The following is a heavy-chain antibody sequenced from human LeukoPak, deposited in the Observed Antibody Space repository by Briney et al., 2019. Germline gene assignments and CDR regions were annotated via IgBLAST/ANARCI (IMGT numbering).Heavy chain of an antibody. CDR2: IKGDERST. D-gene: IGHD2-2*01. J-gene: IGHJ4*02. V-gene: IGHV3-74*01. Sequence: GGSLRLSCAASGFTFSSYWLHWVRQAPWKGLVWVSRIKGDERSTNYADSVKGRFTISRGNAKNTVYLEMNSLRAEDTAVYYCARGVVRSYQLLSVFDYWGQGTLVTVSS. CDR1: GFTFSSYW. CDR3: ARGVVRSYQLLSVFDY.